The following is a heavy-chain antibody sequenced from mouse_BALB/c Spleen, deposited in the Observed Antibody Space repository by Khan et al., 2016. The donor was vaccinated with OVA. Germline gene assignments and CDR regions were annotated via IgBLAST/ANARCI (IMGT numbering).Heavy chain of an antibody. CDR3: TRDRIDY. J-gene: IGHJ2*01. V-gene: IGHV1-7*01. Sequence: QVQLQQSGAELAKPGASVKMSCKASGYTFTTYWMHWVKQRPGQGLEWIGYINPTSGYTDYNEKFKDRATLSADKSSSTAYMQLSSRTSEDSAVYYCTRDRIDYGGQGTTLTVSS. CDR2: INPTSGYT. CDR1: GYTFTTYW.